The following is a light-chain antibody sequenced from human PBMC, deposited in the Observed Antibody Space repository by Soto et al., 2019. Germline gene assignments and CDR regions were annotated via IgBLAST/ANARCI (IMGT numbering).Light chain of an antibody. CDR1: QSISRQ. V-gene: IGKV1-5*01. CDR2: DAS. Sequence: DIQMIQSPSALSASVGDRVTITCRASQSISRQLAWYQQKPGKAPKLLIYDASSLESGVPAGFSGSGSGTQFTLTISSLQPDDFATYYCQQYNSYPWTFGQGTRVEIK. J-gene: IGKJ1*01. CDR3: QQYNSYPWT.